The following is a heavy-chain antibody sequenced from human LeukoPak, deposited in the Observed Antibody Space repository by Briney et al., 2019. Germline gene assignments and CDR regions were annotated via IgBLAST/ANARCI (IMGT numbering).Heavy chain of an antibody. CDR3: AKLGYSSGWYDFQIDAFDF. V-gene: IGHV3-7*01. Sequence: GGSLRLSCAASGFPFSTYEMNWVRQAPGKGLEWVANIRADGSEKDCVDSVKGRFTISRDNAKNSLYLQMNSLRAEDTAVYYCAKLGYSSGWYDFQIDAFDFWGQGTMVTVSS. J-gene: IGHJ3*01. CDR1: GFPFSTYE. CDR2: IRADGSEK. D-gene: IGHD6-19*01.